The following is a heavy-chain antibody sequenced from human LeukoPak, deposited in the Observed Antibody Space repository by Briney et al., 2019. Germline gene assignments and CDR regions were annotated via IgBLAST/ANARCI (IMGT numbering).Heavy chain of an antibody. CDR3: ARDHTGMDV. CDR2: IYYSGST. Sequence: SETLSLTCTVSGGSISSYYWSWIRQPPGKGLEWIGYIYYSGSTSYNPSLKSRVTISVDTSKNQFSLKPSSVTAADTAVYYCARDHTGMDVWGQGTTVTVSS. V-gene: IGHV4-59*01. CDR1: GGSISSYY. J-gene: IGHJ6*02.